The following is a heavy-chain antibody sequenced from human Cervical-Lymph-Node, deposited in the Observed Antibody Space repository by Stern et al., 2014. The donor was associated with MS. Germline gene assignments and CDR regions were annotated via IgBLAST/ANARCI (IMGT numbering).Heavy chain of an antibody. V-gene: IGHV1-2*02. CDR1: QYTFTGYY. CDR3: ARGNYDFWSGGSDNYFDP. Sequence: VQLVESGAEVRNPGASVKVSCKDSQYTFTGYYVPWVRQVPGQGLEWMGWMNHHVVGTTYAQELEGRFTMTWDTSINTGYMEITTLRSDDTAVYYCARGNYDFWSGGSDNYFDPWGQGTLVIVSS. D-gene: IGHD3-3*01. J-gene: IGHJ5*02. CDR2: MNHHVVGT.